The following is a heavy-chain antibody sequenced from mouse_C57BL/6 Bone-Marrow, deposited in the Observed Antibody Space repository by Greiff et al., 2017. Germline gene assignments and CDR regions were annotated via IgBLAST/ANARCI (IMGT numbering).Heavy chain of an antibody. CDR1: GYSITSGYY. CDR2: ISYDGSN. D-gene: IGHD2-3*01. Sequence: EVQLQESGPGLVKPSQSLSLTCSVTGYSITSGYYWNWIRQFPGNKLEWMGYISYDGSNNYNPSLKNRLSITRDTSKNQFFLKLNSVTTEDTATYYCAREDGYYPAWFAYWGQGTLVTVSA. V-gene: IGHV3-6*01. CDR3: AREDGYYPAWFAY. J-gene: IGHJ3*01.